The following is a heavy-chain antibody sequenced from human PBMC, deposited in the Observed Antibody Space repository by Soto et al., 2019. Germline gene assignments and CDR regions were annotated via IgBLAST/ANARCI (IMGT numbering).Heavy chain of an antibody. J-gene: IGHJ6*03. D-gene: IGHD4-17*01. CDR3: ARGDYGDSNYYYYYMDV. CDR2: IYYSGST. Sequence: SETLSLTCSFSGDSVTSHYLTWIRQSPEKGLEWIGYIYYSGSTNYNPSLKSRVTISVDTSKNQFSLKLSSVTAADTAVYYCARGDYGDSNYYYYYMDVWGKGTTVTVSS. V-gene: IGHV4-59*02. CDR1: GDSVTSHY.